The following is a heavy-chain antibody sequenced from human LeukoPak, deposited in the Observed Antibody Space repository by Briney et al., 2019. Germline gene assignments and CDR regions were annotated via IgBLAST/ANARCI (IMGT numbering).Heavy chain of an antibody. CDR2: ISGSGSTT. CDR3: ARDLRGIRDY. J-gene: IGHJ4*02. V-gene: IGHV3-23*01. Sequence: GESLRLSCAASGFTFRGYAMSWVRQAPGKGLEWVSLISGSGSTTYYADSVKGRFTISRDNSKNTLYLQMNSLRAEDTAVYYCARDLRGIRDYWGQGTLVTVSS. CDR1: GFTFRGYA. D-gene: IGHD2-15*01.